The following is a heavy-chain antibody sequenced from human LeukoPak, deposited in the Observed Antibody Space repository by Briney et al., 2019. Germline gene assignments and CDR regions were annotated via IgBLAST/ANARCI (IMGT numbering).Heavy chain of an antibody. J-gene: IGHJ4*02. CDR3: ARSGDSGYDFFDY. CDR2: ISYSGNT. CDR1: GGSVSSNSYY. D-gene: IGHD5-12*01. V-gene: IGHV4-61*01. Sequence: SETLSLTCTVSGGSVSSNSYYWGWIRQPPGKGLEWIGYISYSGNTNYNPSLKSRVTISVDMSKNQFSLKLSSVTAADTAVYYCARSGDSGYDFFDYWGQGTLVTVSS.